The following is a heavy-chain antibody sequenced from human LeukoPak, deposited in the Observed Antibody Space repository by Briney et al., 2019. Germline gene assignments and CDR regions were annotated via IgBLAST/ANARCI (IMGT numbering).Heavy chain of an antibody. Sequence: GGSLRLSCAASGFIFNSYGMHWVRQAPGKGLEWVALIWYDGSNKYYTDSVKGRFTISRDNSKNTLYLEMNSLRAEDTAIYYCAREGPRGNSQFDYWGREPWSPSPQ. J-gene: IGHJ4*02. D-gene: IGHD2/OR15-2a*01. CDR1: GFIFNSYG. CDR3: AREGPRGNSQFDY. CDR2: IWYDGSNK. V-gene: IGHV3-33*01.